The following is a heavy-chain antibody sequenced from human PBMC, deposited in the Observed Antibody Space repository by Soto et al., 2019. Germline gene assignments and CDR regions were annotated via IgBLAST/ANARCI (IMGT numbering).Heavy chain of an antibody. CDR1: GYTFTSYY. J-gene: IGHJ6*02. D-gene: IGHD1-26*01. CDR2: INPSGGST. V-gene: IGHV1-46*01. CDR3: ATDLVPLLWDSPHISYSIHV. Sequence: ASVKVSCKASGYTFTSYYMHCVRHAPGQGLEWMGIINPSGGSTSYAQKFQGRVTMTRDTATSTVYMQLCSLRSEDTPVYYCATDLVPLLWDSPHISYSIHVWCEGPPINGS.